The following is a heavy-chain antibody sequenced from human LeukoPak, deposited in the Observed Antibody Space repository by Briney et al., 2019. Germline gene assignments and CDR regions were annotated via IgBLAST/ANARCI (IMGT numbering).Heavy chain of an antibody. J-gene: IGHJ4*02. D-gene: IGHD2-21*02. CDR1: GFSFPDYW. Sequence: HGESLKISCKASGFSFPDYWIGWVRQMPGKGLEWMGIINPSDSNTRYSPSFQGQVTISADKSISSAYVQLSALKASDTAMYYCARSPAHCGGDCYPEFWGQGTLDTVSS. CDR2: INPSDSNT. V-gene: IGHV5-51*01. CDR3: ARSPAHCGGDCYPEF.